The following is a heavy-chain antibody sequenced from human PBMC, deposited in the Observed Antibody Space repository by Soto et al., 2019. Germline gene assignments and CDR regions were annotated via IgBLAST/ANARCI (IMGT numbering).Heavy chain of an antibody. V-gene: IGHV4-39*01. CDR1: GGSISSSGYY. Sequence: PSETLSLTCTVSGGSISSSGYYWAWIRQPPGKGLEWIGSIYYSGNTYYNPSLKSRVTISVDTSKDQFSLKLRSVTAADTAVYYCARRGHCSGGTCYSPWGAFDIWGQGTMVTV. J-gene: IGHJ3*02. CDR3: ARRGHCSGGTCYSPWGAFDI. CDR2: IYYSGNT. D-gene: IGHD2-15*01.